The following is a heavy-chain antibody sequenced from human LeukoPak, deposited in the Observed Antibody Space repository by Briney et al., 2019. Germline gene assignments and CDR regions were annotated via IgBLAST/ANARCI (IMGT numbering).Heavy chain of an antibody. CDR2: IKEDGSEK. Sequence: GGSLRLSCAASGFTFSKYWMTWVPQAPGKALEWVANIKEDGSEKNYVDSVKGRFTMSRDNAKNSLQLQMNSLRDEDTAVYYCGRDNGPVDIWGQGTKVTVSS. V-gene: IGHV3-7*04. CDR1: GFTFSKYW. J-gene: IGHJ3*02. D-gene: IGHD2-8*01. CDR3: GRDNGPVDI.